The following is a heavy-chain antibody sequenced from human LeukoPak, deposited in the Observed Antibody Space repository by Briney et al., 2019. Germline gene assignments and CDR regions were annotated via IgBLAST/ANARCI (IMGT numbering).Heavy chain of an antibody. Sequence: ASVKVSCKVSGYTFTDYYMHWVRQAPGKGLEWMGLVDPEDGETIYAEKFQGRVTITAHTSTDTAYMELSSLRSEDTAVYYCATGADNYGDYDGYYFDYWGQGALVTVSS. CDR2: VDPEDGET. J-gene: IGHJ4*02. CDR1: GYTFTDYY. CDR3: ATGADNYGDYDGYYFDY. D-gene: IGHD4-17*01. V-gene: IGHV1-69-2*01.